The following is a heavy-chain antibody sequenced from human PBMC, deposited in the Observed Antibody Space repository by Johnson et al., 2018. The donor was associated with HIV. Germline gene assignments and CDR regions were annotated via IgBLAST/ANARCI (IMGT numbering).Heavy chain of an antibody. Sequence: VQLVESGGGLIQRGGSLRLSCAASGFNVISNYMSLVRQAPGKGLEWVSLIYTGGRTYYADSVKGRFTISRENSKNTLYLQMNSLRAEDTAVYYCARGRITMVQGVIFGAFDIWGQGTMVTVSS. D-gene: IGHD3-10*01. CDR2: IYTGGRT. V-gene: IGHV3-66*03. J-gene: IGHJ3*02. CDR3: ARGRITMVQGVIFGAFDI. CDR1: GFNVISNY.